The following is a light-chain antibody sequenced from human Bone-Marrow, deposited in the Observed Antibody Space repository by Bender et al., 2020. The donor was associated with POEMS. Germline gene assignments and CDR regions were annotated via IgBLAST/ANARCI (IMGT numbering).Light chain of an antibody. Sequence: QSALTQPASVSGSPGQSLTISCTGTISDVGGYNYVSWYQQHPGKAPKLMLYDVSERPSGVPDRFSGSKSGNTASLTVSGLQAEDEADYYCSSYAGSNNYVFGTGTKVTVL. CDR1: ISDVGGYNY. CDR3: SSYAGSNNYV. V-gene: IGLV2-8*01. CDR2: DVS. J-gene: IGLJ1*01.